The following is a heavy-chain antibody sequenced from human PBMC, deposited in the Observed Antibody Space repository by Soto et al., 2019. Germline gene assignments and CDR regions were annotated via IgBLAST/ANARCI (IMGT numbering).Heavy chain of an antibody. CDR1: GGSVSSGSYY. Sequence: PSETLSLTCTVSGGSVSSGSYYWSWIRQPPGKGLEWIGYIYYSGSTNYNPSLKSRVTISVDTSKNQFSLKLSSVTAADTAVYYCARGVMAAAGTSVFDYWGQGTLVTVSS. D-gene: IGHD6-13*01. V-gene: IGHV4-61*01. J-gene: IGHJ4*02. CDR3: ARGVMAAAGTSVFDY. CDR2: IYYSGST.